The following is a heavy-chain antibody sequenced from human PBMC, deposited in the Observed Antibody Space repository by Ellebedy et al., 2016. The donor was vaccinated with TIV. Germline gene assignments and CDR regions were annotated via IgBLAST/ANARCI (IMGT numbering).Heavy chain of an antibody. CDR2: IYSGGST. Sequence: GESLKISXAASGFTVSSNYMSWVRQAPGKGLEWVSVIYSGGSTYYADSVKGRFTISRDNSKNTLYLQMNSLRAEDTAVYYCAISSHWAVAGSDYWGQGTLVTVSS. V-gene: IGHV3-66*01. CDR3: AISSHWAVAGSDY. J-gene: IGHJ4*02. CDR1: GFTVSSNY. D-gene: IGHD6-19*01.